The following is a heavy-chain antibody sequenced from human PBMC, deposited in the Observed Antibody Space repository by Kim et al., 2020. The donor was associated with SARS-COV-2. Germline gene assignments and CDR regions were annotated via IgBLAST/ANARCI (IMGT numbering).Heavy chain of an antibody. D-gene: IGHD3-16*01. Sequence: SETLSLTCTVSGGSISGYFWSWIRQPAGKGLEYIGRIYSSGSTNYNPSLKSRVTMSIYTSKNELSLQLSSVTAADTAVYYCARDQKLNVDLGGYYYYGMDVWGQGTTVTVSS. CDR3: ARDQKLNVDLGGYYYYGMDV. J-gene: IGHJ6*02. CDR1: GGSISGYF. V-gene: IGHV4-4*07. CDR2: IYSSGST.